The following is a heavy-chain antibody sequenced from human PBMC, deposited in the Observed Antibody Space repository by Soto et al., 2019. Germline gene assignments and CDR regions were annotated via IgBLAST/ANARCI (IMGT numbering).Heavy chain of an antibody. V-gene: IGHV3-48*01. CDR2: ISSSSSTI. CDR1: GFTFSSYS. J-gene: IGHJ4*02. Sequence: GGSLRLSCAASGFTFSSYSMNWVRQAPGKGLEWVSYISSSSSTIYYADSVKGRSTISRDNAKNSLYLQMNSLRAEDTAVYYCARIGRLRWGDYWGQGTLVTVSS. CDR3: ARIGRLRWGDY. D-gene: IGHD4-17*01.